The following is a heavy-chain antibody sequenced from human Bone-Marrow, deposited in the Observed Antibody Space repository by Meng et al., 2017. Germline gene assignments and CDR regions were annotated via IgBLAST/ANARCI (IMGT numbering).Heavy chain of an antibody. CDR2: VTGSGDTT. V-gene: IGHV3-23*01. J-gene: IGHJ4*02. CDR3: ARDPTSFTYIASGEPFDY. D-gene: IGHD3-10*01. Sequence: GESLKISCSVSGFTFSSYAMDWVRQAPGKGLEWVSGVTGSGDTTDYADNVKGRFTISRDNSKNTLYLQMNSLRPEDTAEYFCARDPTSFTYIASGEPFDYWGQGTLVTVSS. CDR1: GFTFSSYA.